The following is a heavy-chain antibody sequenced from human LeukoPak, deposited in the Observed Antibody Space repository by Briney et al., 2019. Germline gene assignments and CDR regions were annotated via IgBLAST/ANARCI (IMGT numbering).Heavy chain of an antibody. CDR2: VFATRSA. D-gene: IGHD4-23*01. Sequence: SETLSLTCTVSGASLTNPTYYQWTWIRQPPGKGLELIGKVFATRSAIVNSSLTSRVTISLDTSNSQFSLKLRSVTAEDSAVYYCARFRSGGFYFFDSWGQGALVTVSS. CDR1: GASLTNPTYY. J-gene: IGHJ4*02. V-gene: IGHV4-61*01. CDR3: ARFRSGGFYFFDS.